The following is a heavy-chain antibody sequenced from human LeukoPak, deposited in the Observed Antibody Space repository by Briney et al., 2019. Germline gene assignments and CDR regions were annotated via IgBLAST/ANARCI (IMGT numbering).Heavy chain of an antibody. V-gene: IGHV3-23*01. CDR1: GFTFSSYA. Sequence: GGSLRLSCAASGFTFSSYAMRWVRQAPGKGLEWVSAISGSGGSTYYGDSVKGRFTISRDNSKNTLYLQMNSLRVEDTAVYYCTNLRRGYSYGFINYWGQGTLVTVSS. CDR3: TNLRRGYSYGFINY. J-gene: IGHJ4*02. CDR2: ISGSGGST. D-gene: IGHD5-18*01.